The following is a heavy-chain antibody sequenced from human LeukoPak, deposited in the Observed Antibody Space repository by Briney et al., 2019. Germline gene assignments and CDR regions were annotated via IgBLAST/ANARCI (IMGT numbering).Heavy chain of an antibody. CDR1: GYTFTSYG. J-gene: IGHJ3*02. D-gene: IGHD6-19*01. CDR3: ATDLQYGSGWDDAFDI. Sequence: ASVKVSCKASGYTFTSYGISWVRQAPGQGLEWMGWISAYNGNTNYAQKLQGRVTMTTDTSTSTAYMELRSLRSDDTAVYCCATDLQYGSGWDDAFDIWGQGTMVTVSS. V-gene: IGHV1-18*01. CDR2: ISAYNGNT.